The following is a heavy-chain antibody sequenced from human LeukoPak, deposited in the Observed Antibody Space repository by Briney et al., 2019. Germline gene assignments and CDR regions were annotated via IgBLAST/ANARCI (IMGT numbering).Heavy chain of an antibody. V-gene: IGHV3-30*03. D-gene: IGHD2-2*01. J-gene: IGHJ6*02. Sequence: GGSLRLSCAASGFTFSSYGMHWVRQAPGKGLEWVAVISYDGSNKYYADSVKGRFTISRDNSKNTLYLQMNSLRAEDTAVYYCARYPYYCYYGMDVWGQGTTVTVSS. CDR1: GFTFSSYG. CDR3: ARYPYYCYYGMDV. CDR2: ISYDGSNK.